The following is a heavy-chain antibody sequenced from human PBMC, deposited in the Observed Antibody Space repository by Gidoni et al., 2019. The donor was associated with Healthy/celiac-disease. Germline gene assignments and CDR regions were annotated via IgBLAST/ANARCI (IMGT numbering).Heavy chain of an antibody. CDR1: GFTFDDYA. V-gene: IGHV3-43*02. D-gene: IGHD2-21*02. CDR2: ISGDGGST. Sequence: EVQLVESGGGVVQPGGSLRLSCEASGFTFDDYAMHWVRQAPGKGLEWVSLISGDGGSTYYADSVKGRFTISRDNSKNSLYLQMNSLRTEDTALYYCAASPSDQSSYYFDYWGQGTLVTVSS. J-gene: IGHJ4*02. CDR3: AASPSDQSSYYFDY.